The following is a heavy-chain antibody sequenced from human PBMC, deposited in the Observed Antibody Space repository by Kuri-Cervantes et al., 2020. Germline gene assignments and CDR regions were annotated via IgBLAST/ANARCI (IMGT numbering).Heavy chain of an antibody. D-gene: IGHD6-6*01. V-gene: IGHV1-18*01. Sequence: ASVKVSCKASGGTFSSYAISWVRQAPGHGPEWMGWISGYNGNTNLAQKFQGRVTMTTDTSTGTVYMELRSLTSDDTAVYYCARAPAGIAARPLDYWGRGTLVTVSS. CDR1: GGTFSSYA. CDR2: ISGYNGNT. J-gene: IGHJ4*02. CDR3: ARAPAGIAARPLDY.